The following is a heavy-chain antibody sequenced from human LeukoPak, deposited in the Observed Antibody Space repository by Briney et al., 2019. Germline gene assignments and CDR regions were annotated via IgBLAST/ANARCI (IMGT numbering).Heavy chain of an antibody. CDR3: ARGTGATAYFDY. D-gene: IGHD1-1*01. CDR2: ISGSSGYT. V-gene: IGHV3-11*06. CDR1: GFTFSDYY. J-gene: IGHJ4*02. Sequence: GGSLRLSCAASGFTFSDYYMSWVRQAPGKGLEWVSYISGSSGYTKYADSVKGRFTISRDNAKNSLYLQVNSLRAEDMAVYYCARGTGATAYFDYWGQGTPVTVSS.